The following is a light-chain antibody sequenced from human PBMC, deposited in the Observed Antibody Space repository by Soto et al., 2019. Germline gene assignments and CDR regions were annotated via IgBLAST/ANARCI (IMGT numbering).Light chain of an antibody. Sequence: EIVLTQSPGTLSLSPGERATLSCRASQTVRSNYLAWFQQKPGQAPRLLIYGASSRASGIPDRISGSGSGTDFTLTVSKLEPEDFAVYFCQQYARSPHTFGQGTKLEIK. J-gene: IGKJ2*01. CDR2: GAS. CDR3: QQYARSPHT. V-gene: IGKV3-20*01. CDR1: QTVRSNY.